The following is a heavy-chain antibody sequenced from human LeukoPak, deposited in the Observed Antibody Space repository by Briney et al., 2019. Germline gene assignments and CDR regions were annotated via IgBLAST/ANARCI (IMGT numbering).Heavy chain of an antibody. V-gene: IGHV3-30-3*01. CDR3: ASGYYGSGSYYTTTNY. Sequence: GGSLRLSCAASGFTFSSYAMHWVRQAPGKGLEWVAVISYDGSNKYYADSVKGRFTISRDNSKNTLYLQMNSLRAEDTAVYYCASGYYGSGSYYTTTNYWGQGTLVTVSS. D-gene: IGHD3-10*01. J-gene: IGHJ4*02. CDR2: ISYDGSNK. CDR1: GFTFSSYA.